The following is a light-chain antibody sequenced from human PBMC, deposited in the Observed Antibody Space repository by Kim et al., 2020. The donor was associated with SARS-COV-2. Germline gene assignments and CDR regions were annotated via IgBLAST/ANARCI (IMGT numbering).Light chain of an antibody. Sequence: GKTVPISCTRSSGNIASNFLQWYHQRPGSYPTIVIYEDYQRPSGVPDRVAGSIDRSANSASLTISGLKTEDEADYYCQSYDATNQVFGGGTQLTVL. CDR1: SGNIASNF. CDR2: EDY. V-gene: IGLV6-57*01. CDR3: QSYDATNQV. J-gene: IGLJ3*02.